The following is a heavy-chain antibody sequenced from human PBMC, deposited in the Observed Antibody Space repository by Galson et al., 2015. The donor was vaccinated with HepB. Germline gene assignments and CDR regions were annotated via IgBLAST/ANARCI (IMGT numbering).Heavy chain of an antibody. V-gene: IGHV3-7*03. CDR2: IKQDGSEK. CDR3: ARDHGRADCSSTSCDAFDI. D-gene: IGHD2-2*01. Sequence: SLRLSCAASGFTFSSYWMSWVRQAPGKGLEWVANIKQDGSEKYYVDSVKGRFTISRDNAKNSLYLQMNSLRAEDTAVYYCARDHGRADCSSTSCDAFDIWGQGTMVTVSS. CDR1: GFTFSSYW. J-gene: IGHJ3*02.